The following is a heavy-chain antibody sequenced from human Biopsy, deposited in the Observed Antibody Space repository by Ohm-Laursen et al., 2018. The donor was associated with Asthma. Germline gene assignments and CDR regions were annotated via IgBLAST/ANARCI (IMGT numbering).Heavy chain of an antibody. V-gene: IGHV3-53*01. J-gene: IGHJ4*02. CDR3: ATPYYYDSSGWGY. CDR1: GFMISAKY. CDR2: IYSGGDT. Sequence: SLRLSCAASGFMISAKYINWARQAPGKGPEWVSTIYSGGDTFYAESVQGRFTISRDYSKNTVYLQMHSLTTEDTAVYFCATPYYYDSSGWGYWGQGTLVTVSS. D-gene: IGHD3-22*01.